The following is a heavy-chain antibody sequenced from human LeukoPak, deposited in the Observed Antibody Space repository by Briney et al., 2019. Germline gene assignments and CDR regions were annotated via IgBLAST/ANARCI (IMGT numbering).Heavy chain of an antibody. Sequence: ASVKVSCKASGYTFTSYGISWVRQAPGQGLEWMGWISAYNGNTNYAQKLQGRVTMTTDTSTSTAYMELRSLRSDDTAVYYCARDLEYDSSGYRFDYWGQGTLVTVSS. CDR3: ARDLEYDSSGYRFDY. CDR2: ISAYNGNT. CDR1: GYTFTSYG. J-gene: IGHJ4*02. D-gene: IGHD3-22*01. V-gene: IGHV1-18*01.